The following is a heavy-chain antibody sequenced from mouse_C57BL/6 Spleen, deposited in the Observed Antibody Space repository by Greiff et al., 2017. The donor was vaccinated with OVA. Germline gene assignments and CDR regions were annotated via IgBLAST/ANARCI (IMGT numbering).Heavy chain of an antibody. D-gene: IGHD2-12*01. CDR3: ATDCDNDLTFDAMDY. V-gene: IGHV3-6*01. J-gene: IGHJ4*01. CDR2: ISYAGSN. Sequence: EVKLQESGPGLVKPSQSLSLTCSVTGYSITSGYYWNWIRQFPGNKLDWMGYISYAGSNNYNPSLKNRITITRNTTKNQFFLKLNTVTTEHTATYYCATDCDNDLTFDAMDYWGQGTSVTVSS. CDR1: GYSITSGYY.